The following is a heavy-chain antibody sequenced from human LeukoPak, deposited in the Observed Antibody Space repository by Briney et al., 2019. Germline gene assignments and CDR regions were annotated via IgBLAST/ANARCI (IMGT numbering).Heavy chain of an antibody. D-gene: IGHD3-10*01. CDR1: GGSISSGGYY. V-gene: IGHV4-31*03. J-gene: IGHJ4*02. CDR3: ARHVVRGVPYGTFDY. Sequence: PSETLSLTCTVSGGSISSGGYYWSWIRQHPGQGLEWIGYIYYSGSTYYNPSLKSRVTISVDTSKNQFSLKLSSVTAADTAVYHCARHVVRGVPYGTFDYWGQGTLVTVSS. CDR2: IYYSGST.